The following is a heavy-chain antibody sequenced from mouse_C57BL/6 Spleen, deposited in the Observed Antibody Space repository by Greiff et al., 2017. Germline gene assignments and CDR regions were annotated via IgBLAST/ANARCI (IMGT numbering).Heavy chain of an antibody. CDR1: GYTFTSYW. D-gene: IGHD2-1*01. CDR3: ARGGGNYGGSWFAY. V-gene: IGHV1-53*01. Sequence: VQLQQPGTELVKPGASVKLSCKASGYTFTSYWMHWVKQRPGQGLEWIGNINPSNGGTNYNEKFKSKATLTVDKSSSTAYMQRSSLTSEDSAVYYCARGGGNYGGSWFAYWGQGTLVTVSA. CDR2: INPSNGGT. J-gene: IGHJ3*01.